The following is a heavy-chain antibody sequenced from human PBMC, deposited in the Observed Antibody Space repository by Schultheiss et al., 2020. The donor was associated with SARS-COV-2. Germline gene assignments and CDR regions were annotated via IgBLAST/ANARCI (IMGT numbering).Heavy chain of an antibody. CDR3: ARGVTPRCSSTSCYLLPYYYYMDV. Sequence: SQTLSLTCTVSGDSVGRSYWSWIRQPPGQGLEWIGNLYTSGDTNYNPSLKSRVTISPDTSKSQFSLRLTSVTAADTAVYYCARGVTPRCSSTSCYLLPYYYYMDVWGKGTTVTVSS. CDR1: GDSVGRSY. V-gene: IGHV4-59*02. J-gene: IGHJ6*03. CDR2: LYTSGDT. D-gene: IGHD2-2*01.